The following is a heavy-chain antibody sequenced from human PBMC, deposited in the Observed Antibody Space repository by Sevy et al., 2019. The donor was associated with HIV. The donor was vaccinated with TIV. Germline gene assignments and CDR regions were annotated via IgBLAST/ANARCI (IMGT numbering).Heavy chain of an antibody. V-gene: IGHV4-61*02. CDR3: ARHVGDYVFRYFDL. Sequence: SETLSLTCTVSGGSVTRGQFYWSWIRQPAGKGLEWIGRVHNTGSATYNPSLRNRVGMWIDTSKNQFSLVLSSVTAADTAVYYCARHVGDYVFRYFDLWGRGTLVTVSS. CDR1: GGSVTRGQFY. J-gene: IGHJ2*01. CDR2: VHNTGSA. D-gene: IGHD4-17*01.